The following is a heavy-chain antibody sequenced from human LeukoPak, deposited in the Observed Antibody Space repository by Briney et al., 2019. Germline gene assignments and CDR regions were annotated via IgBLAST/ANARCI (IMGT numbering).Heavy chain of an antibody. CDR3: ARLGYSSGWTPVDY. J-gene: IGHJ4*02. CDR2: INHSGST. Sequence: SETLSLTCAVYGGSFSGYYWSWIRQPPGKGLEWIGEINHSGSTNYNPSLKSRVTISVDTSKNQFSLKLSSVTAADTAVYYCARLGYSSGWTPVDYWGQGTLVTVSS. D-gene: IGHD6-19*01. V-gene: IGHV4-34*01. CDR1: GGSFSGYY.